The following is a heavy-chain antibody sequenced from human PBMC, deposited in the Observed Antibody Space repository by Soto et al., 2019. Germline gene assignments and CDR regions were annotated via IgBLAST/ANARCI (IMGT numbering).Heavy chain of an antibody. CDR2: IIPKFGTT. CDR3: ARELDPYYGGNSLSLDY. J-gene: IGHJ4*02. CDR1: GGSFSTYG. Sequence: QVQLVQSGAEVKKPGSSVKDSCKASGGSFSTYGINWVRLAPGQGLEWMGGIIPKFGTTNYAQKFRGRVTITADESTNTAYMELNYLRSEDTAVYFCARELDPYYGGNSLSLDYWGQGTLVTVSS. V-gene: IGHV1-69*13. D-gene: IGHD4-17*01.